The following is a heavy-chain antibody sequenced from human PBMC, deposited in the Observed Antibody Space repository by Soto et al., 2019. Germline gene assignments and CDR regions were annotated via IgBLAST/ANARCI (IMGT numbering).Heavy chain of an antibody. CDR3: ARQRYCSSTSCYRFDY. V-gene: IGHV4-39*01. D-gene: IGHD2-2*01. J-gene: IGHJ4*02. CDR1: GGSISSSSYY. Sequence: SETLSLTCTASGGSISSSSYYWGWIRQPPGKGLEWIGSIYYSGSTYYNPSLKSRVTISVDTSKNQFSLKLSSVTAADTVVYYCARQRYCSSTSCYRFDYWGQGTLVTVSS. CDR2: IYYSGST.